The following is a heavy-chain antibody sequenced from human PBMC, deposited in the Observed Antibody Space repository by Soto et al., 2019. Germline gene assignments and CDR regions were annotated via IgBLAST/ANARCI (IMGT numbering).Heavy chain of an antibody. J-gene: IGHJ5*01. CDR3: ARLIGNSWLDS. CDR2: TYYRSKWYN. CDR1: RNSVSTNSAT. D-gene: IGHD2-8*01. Sequence: SHTLSLTCAISRNSVSTNSATLYFIKQSPSRGLEWLGRTYYRSKWYNDYAVSVEGRITINPDTSNNQVSLQLNSVTPDDTAVYYCARLIGNSWLDSWGQGTLVTVSS. V-gene: IGHV6-1*01.